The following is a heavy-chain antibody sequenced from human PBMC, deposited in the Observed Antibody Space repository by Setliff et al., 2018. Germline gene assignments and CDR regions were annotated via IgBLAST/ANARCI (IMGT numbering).Heavy chain of an antibody. Sequence: PSETLSLTCSLSGVTIGGNNYYYWAWIRQPPGKGLEWIGTISYSGGVFYNPSLKSRVAISADTSRIQFSLKLRSVTAADKSTSTGYMELSSLRSEDTAMYYCARIGPSNWGIRGYNWLDPWGQGTLVTVSS. CDR3: YMELSSLRSEDTAMYYCARIGPSNWGIRGYNWLDP. V-gene: IGHV4-39*07. D-gene: IGHD1-7*01. J-gene: IGHJ5*02. CDR1: GVTIGGNNYYY. CDR2: ISYSGGV.